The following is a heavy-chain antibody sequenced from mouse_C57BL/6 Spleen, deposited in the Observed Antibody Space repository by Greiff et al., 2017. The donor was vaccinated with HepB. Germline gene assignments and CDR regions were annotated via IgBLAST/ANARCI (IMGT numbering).Heavy chain of an antibody. V-gene: IGHV5-9*01. CDR1: GFTFSSYT. J-gene: IGHJ4*01. CDR3: ARRGYGSSYDAMDY. D-gene: IGHD1-1*01. CDR2: ISGGGGNT. Sequence: EVQGVESGGGLVKPGGSLKLSCAASGFTFSSYTMSWVRQTPEKRLEWVATISGGGGNTYDPDSVKGRFTISRDNAKNTLYLQMSSLRSEDTALYYCARRGYGSSYDAMDYWGQGTSVTVSS.